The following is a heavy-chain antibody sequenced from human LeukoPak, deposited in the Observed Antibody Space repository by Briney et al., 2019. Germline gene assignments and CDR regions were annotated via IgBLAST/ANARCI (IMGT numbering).Heavy chain of an antibody. CDR2: IKQDGSEK. CDR3: ARRGYFEFWSGYFQRLEGWFDP. Sequence: PGGSLRLSCAASGFRFSTYWMTWVRQAPGKGLEWVANIKQDGSEKYYVDSVKGRFTVSRDNAKSSLYLEMNSLRAEDTAVYYCARRGYFEFWSGYFQRLEGWFDPWGQGTLVTVSS. V-gene: IGHV3-7*01. J-gene: IGHJ5*02. CDR1: GFRFSTYW. D-gene: IGHD3-3*01.